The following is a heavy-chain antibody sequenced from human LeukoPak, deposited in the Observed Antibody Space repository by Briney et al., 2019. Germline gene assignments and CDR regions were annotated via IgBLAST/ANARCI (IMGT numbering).Heavy chain of an antibody. CDR2: ISYDGSTK. CDR1: GFTFSSYG. D-gene: IGHD2-2*01. V-gene: IGHV3-30*12. CDR3: ARDLRQYQLLSYYYYMDV. Sequence: PGGSLRLSCAASGFTFSSYGMHWVRQAPGKGLEWVAVISYDGSTKYYADSVKGRFTISRDNAKNSLYLQMNSLRAEDTAVYYCARDLRQYQLLSYYYYMDVWGKGTTVTVSS. J-gene: IGHJ6*03.